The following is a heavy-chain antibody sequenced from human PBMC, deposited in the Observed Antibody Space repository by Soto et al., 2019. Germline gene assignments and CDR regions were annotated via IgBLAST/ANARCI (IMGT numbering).Heavy chain of an antibody. CDR3: ARLLYDPRLNHMYFDF. D-gene: IGHD3-22*01. V-gene: IGHV4-4*02. Sequence: SETLSLTCAVSGVSLTSGNWWTWVRQSPQRGLEYIGEIFHDGTANYYPSFERRVAMSVDTSRNQFSLKLTSVTAADTAVYFCARLLYDPRLNHMYFDFWDPGHMIAVSS. CDR1: GVSLTSGNW. J-gene: IGHJ4*02. CDR2: IFHDGTA.